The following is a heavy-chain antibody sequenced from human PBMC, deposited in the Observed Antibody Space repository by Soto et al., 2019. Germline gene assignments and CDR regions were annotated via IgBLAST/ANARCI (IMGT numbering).Heavy chain of an antibody. D-gene: IGHD1-20*01. J-gene: IGHJ6*02. CDR3: ARGPNWNDHYYYYYYGMDV. V-gene: IGHV1-8*01. Sequence: GASVKVSCKASGYTFTSYDINWVQQATGQGLEWMGWMNPNSGNTGYAQKFQGRVTMTGNTSISTAYMELSSLRSEDTAVYYCARGPNWNDHYYYYYYGMDVWGQGTTVTVSS. CDR2: MNPNSGNT. CDR1: GYTFTSYD.